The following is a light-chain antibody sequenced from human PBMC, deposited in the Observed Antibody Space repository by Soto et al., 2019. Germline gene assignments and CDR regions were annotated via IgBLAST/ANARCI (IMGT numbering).Light chain of an antibody. CDR1: QRVSSN. CDR2: GVS. J-gene: IGKJ4*01. CDR3: QQYKNWLALT. Sequence: EIVMTQSPATLSVSPGERATLSCRASQRVSSNLAWYQQKPGQAPRLLIYGVSTRATGIPARFSGSGSGTEFTLTIGSLQSEDSAVYYCQQYKNWLALTFGGGTKVEIK. V-gene: IGKV3-15*01.